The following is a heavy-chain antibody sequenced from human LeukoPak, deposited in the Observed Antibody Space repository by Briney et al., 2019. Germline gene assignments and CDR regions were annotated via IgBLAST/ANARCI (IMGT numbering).Heavy chain of an antibody. D-gene: IGHD2-15*01. J-gene: IGHJ3*02. Sequence: ASVKVSCKASGYTFTGYYMHWVRQASGQGLEWMGWINPNSGGTNYAQKFQGRVTMTRDTSISTAYMELSRLRSDDTAVYYCATDIVVVVAATPEAFDIWGQGTMVTVSS. CDR1: GYTFTGYY. CDR2: INPNSGGT. CDR3: ATDIVVVVAATPEAFDI. V-gene: IGHV1-2*02.